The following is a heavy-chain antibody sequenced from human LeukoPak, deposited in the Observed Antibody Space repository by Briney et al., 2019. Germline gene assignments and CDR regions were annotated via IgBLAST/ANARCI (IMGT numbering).Heavy chain of an antibody. V-gene: IGHV1-2*02. CDR1: GYTFTSYG. CDR2: INPNSGGT. Sequence: ASVKVSCKASGYTFTSYGISWVRQAPGQGLEWMGWINPNSGGTNYAQKFQGRVTMTRDTSISTAYMELSRLRSDDTAVYYCARDEYGATGHWGQGTLVTVSS. J-gene: IGHJ4*02. D-gene: IGHD4/OR15-4a*01. CDR3: ARDEYGATGH.